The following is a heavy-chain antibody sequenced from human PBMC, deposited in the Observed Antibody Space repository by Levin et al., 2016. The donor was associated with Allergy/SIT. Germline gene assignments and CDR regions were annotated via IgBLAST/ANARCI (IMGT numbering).Heavy chain of an antibody. D-gene: IGHD2-21*02. CDR2: IYPGDSDT. Sequence: VRQMPGKGLEWMGIIYPGDSDTRYSPSFQGQVTISADKSISTAYLQWSSLKASDTAMYYCARRAVVTDAFDIWGQGTMVTVSS. CDR3: ARRAVVTDAFDI. J-gene: IGHJ3*02. V-gene: IGHV5-51*01.